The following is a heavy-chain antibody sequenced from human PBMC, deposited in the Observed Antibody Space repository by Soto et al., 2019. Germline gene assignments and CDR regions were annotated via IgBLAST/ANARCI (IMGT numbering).Heavy chain of an antibody. J-gene: IGHJ6*02. D-gene: IGHD3-22*01. CDR3: ATTSPSREYAVVITPYYYYGMDV. Sequence: ASVKVSCKVSGSTLTELSMHWVRQAPGKGLEWMGGFDPEDGETIYAQKFQGRVTMTEDTSTDTAYMELSSLRSEDTAVYYCATTSPSREYAVVITPYYYYGMDVWGQGTTVTVSS. CDR2: FDPEDGET. V-gene: IGHV1-24*01. CDR1: GSTLTELS.